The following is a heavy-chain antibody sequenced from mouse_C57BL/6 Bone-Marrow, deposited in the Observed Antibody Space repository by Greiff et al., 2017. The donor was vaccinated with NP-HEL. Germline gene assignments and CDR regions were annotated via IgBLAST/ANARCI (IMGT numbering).Heavy chain of an antibody. Sequence: VQLQQSGAELVKPGASVKLSCTASGFNIKDYYMHWVKQRTEQGLEWIGRIDPEDGETKYAPKFQGKATITADTSSNTAYLQLSSLPSEDTAVYYCAYSNSAHYYAMDYWGQGTSVTVSS. CDR3: AYSNSAHYYAMDY. J-gene: IGHJ4*01. CDR2: IDPEDGET. CDR1: GFNIKDYY. V-gene: IGHV14-2*01. D-gene: IGHD2-5*01.